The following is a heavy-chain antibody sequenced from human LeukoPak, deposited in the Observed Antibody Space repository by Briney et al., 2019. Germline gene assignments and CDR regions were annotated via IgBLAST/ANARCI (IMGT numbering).Heavy chain of an antibody. CDR3: AKYDYYSSGIH. J-gene: IGHJ4*02. D-gene: IGHD3-10*01. CDR2: PCGSGDST. Sequence: GGSLRLSCAASGFTFSSYAMGWVRQVLGKVLAFGSSPCGSGDSTYYADAVIGRFTISRDNSKSTLYVQMNSLRAEDTAVYYCAKYDYYSSGIHWGQGTLVTVSS. CDR1: GFTFSSYA. V-gene: IGHV3-23*01.